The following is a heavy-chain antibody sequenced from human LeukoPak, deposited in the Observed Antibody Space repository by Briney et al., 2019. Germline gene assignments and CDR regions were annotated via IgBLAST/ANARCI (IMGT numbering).Heavy chain of an antibody. J-gene: IGHJ4*02. CDR2: ISGSAYST. D-gene: IGHD6-19*01. Sequence: GGSLRLSCAASGFTFSSYAMSWVRQAPGKGLEWVSAISGSAYSTYYTDSVKGRFTISRDNSKNTLYLQMNSLRAEDTAVYYCAKETVAAPPIDYWGQGTLVIVSS. V-gene: IGHV3-23*01. CDR3: AKETVAAPPIDY. CDR1: GFTFSSYA.